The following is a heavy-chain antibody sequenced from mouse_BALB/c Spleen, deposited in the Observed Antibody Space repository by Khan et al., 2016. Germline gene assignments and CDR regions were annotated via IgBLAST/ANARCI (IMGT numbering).Heavy chain of an antibody. CDR1: DYAFSIYW. V-gene: IGHV1-80*01. D-gene: IGHD2-2*01. Sequence: QVQLQQSGAELVRPGSSVKISCKASDYAFSIYWMNWVKQRPGQGLEWIGQIYPGDGDTDYNGKFKDKATLTADKSSSTAYMQLSSLTSEDSAVYFCARSGYGYDYWGQGTTLTVSS. CDR3: ARSGYGYDY. CDR2: IYPGDGDT. J-gene: IGHJ2*01.